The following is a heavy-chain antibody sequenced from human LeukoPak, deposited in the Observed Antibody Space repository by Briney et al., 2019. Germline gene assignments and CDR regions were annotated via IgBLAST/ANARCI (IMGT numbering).Heavy chain of an antibody. CDR2: INQSGGS. CDR3: ARAYTRAQQVDLDY. Sequence: PSPTLSLTCAVYGGSFSGSFWTSVRQPPGRWLEWIGEINQSGGSNHNPSLKSRVTISVETSRKQFSRRRTSWKPADTAVYFCARAYTRAQQVDLDYWGQGTVVTVSS. V-gene: IGHV4-34*01. D-gene: IGHD6-13*01. CDR1: GGSFSGSF. J-gene: IGHJ4*02.